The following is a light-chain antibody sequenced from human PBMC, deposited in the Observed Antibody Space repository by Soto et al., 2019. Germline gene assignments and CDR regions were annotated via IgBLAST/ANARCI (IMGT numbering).Light chain of an antibody. CDR2: DVN. J-gene: IGLJ1*01. Sequence: QSVLTQPPSASGSPGQSVTISCTGTSSDVGAYIFVSWYQQHPGKAPKLMVYDVNRRPPGVPDRFFGSKSGNTASLTVSGLQDEDEADYYCVSFAGGTYVFGTG. CDR3: VSFAGGTYV. V-gene: IGLV2-8*01. CDR1: SSDVGAYIF.